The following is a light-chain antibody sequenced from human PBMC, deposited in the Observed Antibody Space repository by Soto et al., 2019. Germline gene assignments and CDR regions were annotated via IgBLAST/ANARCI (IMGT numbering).Light chain of an antibody. J-gene: IGLJ1*01. CDR3: CSYAGSYIYV. V-gene: IGLV2-11*01. Sequence: QSALTQPRSVSGSPGQSVTISCTGTSSDVGGYNYVSWYQQHPGKAPKLMIYDVSKRPSGVPDRFSGSKSGNTASLTISGLQPEDEADYYCCSYAGSYIYVFGTGTKVTVL. CDR2: DVS. CDR1: SSDVGGYNY.